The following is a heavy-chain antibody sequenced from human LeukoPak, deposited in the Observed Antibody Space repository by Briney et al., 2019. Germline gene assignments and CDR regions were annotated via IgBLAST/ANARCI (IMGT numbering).Heavy chain of an antibody. CDR3: ARGLHIVVVTNY. CDR1: GFTFSSYE. D-gene: IGHD2-21*02. V-gene: IGHV3-48*03. J-gene: IGHJ4*02. CDR2: ISSSGSTI. Sequence: GGSLRLSCAASGFTFSSYEMNWVRQAPGKGLEWVSCISSSGSTIYYADSVKGRFTISRDNAKNSLYLQMNSLRAEDTAVYYCARGLHIVVVTNYWGQGTLVTVSS.